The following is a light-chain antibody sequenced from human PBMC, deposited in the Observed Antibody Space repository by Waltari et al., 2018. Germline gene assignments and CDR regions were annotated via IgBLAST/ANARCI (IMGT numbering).Light chain of an antibody. V-gene: IGKV3-20*01. CDR1: PRVSRA. CDR3: QHYVRLPVT. Sequence: EIVLTQSPGTLSLSPGERATLSCRASPRVSRALAWYQQKPGQAPRLLIYAASSRATGIPDRFSGSGSGTDFSLTISRLEPEDFAVYYCQHYVRLPVTFGQGTKVEIK. J-gene: IGKJ1*01. CDR2: AAS.